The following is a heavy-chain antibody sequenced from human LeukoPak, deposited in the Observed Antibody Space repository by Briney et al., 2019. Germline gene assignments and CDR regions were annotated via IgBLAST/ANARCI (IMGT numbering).Heavy chain of an antibody. CDR2: ISAGSDTI. CDR3: ARTPYDSSGYYPAD. CDR1: GFTFSSYS. Sequence: GGSLRLSCAASGFTFSSYSMNWLRQAPGKGLEWVSYISAGSDTIYYADSVKGRFTISRDNAKNSLFLQMNSLRDEDTAVYYCARTPYDSSGYYPADWGQGTLVTVSS. D-gene: IGHD3-22*01. V-gene: IGHV3-48*02. J-gene: IGHJ4*02.